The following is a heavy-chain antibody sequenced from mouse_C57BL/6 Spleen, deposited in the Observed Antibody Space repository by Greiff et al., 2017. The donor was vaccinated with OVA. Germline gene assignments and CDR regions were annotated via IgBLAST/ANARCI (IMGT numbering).Heavy chain of an antibody. CDR2: IYPGDGDT. Sequence: VKLLESGPELVKPGASVKISCKASGYAFSSSWMNWVKQRPGKGLEWIGRIYPGDGDTNYNGKFKGKATLTADKSSSTAYIQLSSLTSEDSAVYICAREGYDLDDWGKGTTLTVSS. J-gene: IGHJ2*01. V-gene: IGHV1-82*01. CDR1: GYAFSSSW. CDR3: AREGYDLDD. D-gene: IGHD2-2*01.